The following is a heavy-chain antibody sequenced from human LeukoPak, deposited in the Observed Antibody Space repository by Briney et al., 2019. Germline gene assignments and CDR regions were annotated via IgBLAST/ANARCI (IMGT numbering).Heavy chain of an antibody. D-gene: IGHD3-10*01. CDR3: ARGGDYYGSGHRIDY. J-gene: IGHJ4*02. CDR2: ISYDGSNK. V-gene: IGHV3-30-3*01. Sequence: GGPLRLSCAASGFTFSSYAMHWVRQAPGKGLEWVAVISYDGSNKYYADSVKGRFTISRDNSKNTLYLQMNSLRAEDTAVYYCARGGDYYGSGHRIDYWGQGTLVTVSS. CDR1: GFTFSSYA.